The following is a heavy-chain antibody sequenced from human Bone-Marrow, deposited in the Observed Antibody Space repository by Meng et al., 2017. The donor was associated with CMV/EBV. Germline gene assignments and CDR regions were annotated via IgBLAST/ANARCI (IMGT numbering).Heavy chain of an antibody. CDR2: ISDSGGNT. V-gene: IGHV3-23*01. CDR3: ARATGLYYYGMDV. Sequence: GGSLRLSCAASGFTFSNYAMTWVRQAPGKGLEWVSTISDSGGNTYYADSVKGRFTISSDNSKNTLYLQMNSLRAEDTAAYYCARATGLYYYGMDVWGQGTTVTVSS. J-gene: IGHJ6*02. CDR1: GFTFSNYA.